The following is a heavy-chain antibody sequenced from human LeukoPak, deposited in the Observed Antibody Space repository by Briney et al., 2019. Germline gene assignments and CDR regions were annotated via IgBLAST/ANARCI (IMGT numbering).Heavy chain of an antibody. CDR3: AKSLIVTITY. D-gene: IGHD2/OR15-2a*01. Sequence: GGSLRLSCAAPGFTFSSSSMHCVRQAPGKGLEWVSYISSSRSTTYYADSVQGRFTRSRYNAKNSLYLQRNSLRDEDTAVYSCAKSLIVTITYWGQGTLVTVSS. CDR1: GFTFSSSS. J-gene: IGHJ4*02. CDR2: ISSSRSTT. V-gene: IGHV3-48*02.